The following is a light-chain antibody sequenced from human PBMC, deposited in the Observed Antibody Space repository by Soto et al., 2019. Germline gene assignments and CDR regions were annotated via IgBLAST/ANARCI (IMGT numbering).Light chain of an antibody. CDR2: DVS. CDR1: SNDVGGYLS. Sequence: QSALTQPASVSGSPGQSITISCTGTSNDVGGYLSVSWYQQHPGKAPKLMIFDVSNRPSGVSNRFSGSKSGNTASLTISGLQAEDEADYYCSSSTASPTLIFGGGTKLTVL. CDR3: SSSTASPTLI. V-gene: IGLV2-14*03. J-gene: IGLJ2*01.